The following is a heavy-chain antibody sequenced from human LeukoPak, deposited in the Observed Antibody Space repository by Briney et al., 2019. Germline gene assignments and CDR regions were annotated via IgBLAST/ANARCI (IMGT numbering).Heavy chain of an antibody. V-gene: IGHV3-48*02. J-gene: IGHJ3*02. CDR1: GFTFSTYS. D-gene: IGHD2-2*02. CDR2: ISSSSGTI. CDR3: ARDVPCSSTSCYTVYDAFDI. Sequence: PGGSLRLSCAASGFTFSTYSMNWVRQAPGKGLEWVSYISSSSGTIYYAGSVKGRFTISRDNAKNSLYLQMNSLRDEDTAVYYCARDVPCSSTSCYTVYDAFDIWGQGTMVTVSS.